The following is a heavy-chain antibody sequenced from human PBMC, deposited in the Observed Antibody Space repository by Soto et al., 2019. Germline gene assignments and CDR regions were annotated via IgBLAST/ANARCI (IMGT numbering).Heavy chain of an antibody. CDR2: ISGSAGAT. D-gene: IGHD6-13*01. CDR3: ARQDYSTTWYLNY. J-gene: IGHJ4*02. Sequence: EVQLLESGGGVVQPGGSLRLSCAASGFTFSAYAMTWVRQAPGKGLEWVSVISGSAGATYYADSVKGRFTISRDNSKNTLYLQMISLRAEDTAVYYCARQDYSTTWYLNYWGQGTLVTVSS. V-gene: IGHV3-23*01. CDR1: GFTFSAYA.